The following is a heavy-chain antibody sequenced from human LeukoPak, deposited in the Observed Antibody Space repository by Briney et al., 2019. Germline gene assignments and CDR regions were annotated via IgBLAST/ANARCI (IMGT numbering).Heavy chain of an antibody. J-gene: IGHJ6*02. D-gene: IGHD3-10*01. V-gene: IGHV3-23*01. CDR2: ISGSGGST. CDR3: AYYYGSGSYQPGMDV. Sequence: PGGSLRLSCAASGFTFSSYVMSWVRQPPGKGLDWVSSISGSGGSTYYADSVKGRFTISRDNSKNTLYLQMNSLRAEDTAVYYCAYYYGSGSYQPGMDVWGQGTTVTVSS. CDR1: GFTFSSYV.